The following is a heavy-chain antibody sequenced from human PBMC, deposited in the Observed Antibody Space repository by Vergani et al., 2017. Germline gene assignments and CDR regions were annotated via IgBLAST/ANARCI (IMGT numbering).Heavy chain of an antibody. V-gene: IGHV4-34*01. Sequence: QVQLQQWGAGLLKPSETLSLTCAVYGGSFSGYYWSWIRQPPGKGLEWIGEINHSGSTNYNPSLKSRVTISVDTSKNQFSLKLSSVTAADTAVYYCARGLNYYDSSGYLHWYFDLWGRGTLVTVSS. CDR2: INHSGST. CDR3: ARGLNYYDSSGYLHWYFDL. CDR1: GGSFSGYY. D-gene: IGHD3-22*01. J-gene: IGHJ2*01.